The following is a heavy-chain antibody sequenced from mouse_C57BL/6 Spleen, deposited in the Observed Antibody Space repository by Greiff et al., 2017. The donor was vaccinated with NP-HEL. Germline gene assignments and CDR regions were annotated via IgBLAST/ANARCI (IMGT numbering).Heavy chain of an antibody. CDR2: IYPGSGNT. J-gene: IGHJ2*01. CDR1: GYTFTGYC. D-gene: IGHD1-1*01. Sequence: QVQLQQSGAELVRPGASVKLSCKASGYTFTGYCINWVKQRPGQGLEWIARIYPGSGNTYYNEKFKGKATLTAEKSSSTAYMQLSSLTSEDSAVYFCARRGTTVVAPYYFDYWGQGTTLTVSS. V-gene: IGHV1-76*01. CDR3: ARRGTTVVAPYYFDY.